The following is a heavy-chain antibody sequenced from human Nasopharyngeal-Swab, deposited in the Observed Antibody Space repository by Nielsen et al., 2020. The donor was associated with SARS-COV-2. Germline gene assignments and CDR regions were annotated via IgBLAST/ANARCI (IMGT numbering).Heavy chain of an antibody. CDR3: ARDYVEGVRLPFYYGMDV. J-gene: IGHJ6*02. D-gene: IGHD6-25*01. V-gene: IGHV3-30*03. CDR1: GFTFSSYG. Sequence: GGSLRLSCAASGFTFSSYGMHWVRQAPGKGLEWVAVISYDGSNKYYADSVKGRFTISRDNSKNTLYLQMNSLRAEDTAVYYCARDYVEGVRLPFYYGMDVWGQGTTVTVSS. CDR2: ISYDGSNK.